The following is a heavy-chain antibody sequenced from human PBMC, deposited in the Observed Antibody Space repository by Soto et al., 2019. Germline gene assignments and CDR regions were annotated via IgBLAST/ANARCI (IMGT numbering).Heavy chain of an antibody. CDR3: ARGDPYYGMDV. J-gene: IGHJ6*02. Sequence: QVQLVESGGDVVQPGGSLRLSCAASGFTFSNYIFYWVRQAPGKGPEWVAAISYDGSNKQYADSVKGRFAISRDNPGNSVDLQMNSLSGDDTALYYCARGDPYYGMDVWGQGTTVTVSS. CDR2: ISYDGSNK. V-gene: IGHV3-30*09. CDR1: GFTFSNYI.